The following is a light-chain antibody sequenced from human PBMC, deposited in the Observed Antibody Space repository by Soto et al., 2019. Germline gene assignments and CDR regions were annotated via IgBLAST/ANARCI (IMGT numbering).Light chain of an antibody. CDR1: SANIGAAYN. V-gene: IGLV1-40*01. CDR2: GNN. J-gene: IGLJ1*01. Sequence: VLTQPPSVSVAPGQRVAISFTGSSANIGAAYNVDWYQQLPGTAPKLLIYGNNNRPSGVPARFSGSKSGTSAPLAIAGLQAEDEGDYYCQSYDSSLSGYVFGTGTKVTVL. CDR3: QSYDSSLSGYV.